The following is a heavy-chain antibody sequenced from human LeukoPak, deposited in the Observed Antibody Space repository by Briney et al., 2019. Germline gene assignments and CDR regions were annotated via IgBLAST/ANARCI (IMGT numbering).Heavy chain of an antibody. CDR3: ARESYLTMATVPFDY. J-gene: IGHJ4*02. V-gene: IGHV4-39*02. CDR1: GGSLSSSSYY. Sequence: PSETLSLTCTVSGGSLSSSSYYWGWIRQPPGEGLEWLGSIYYSGSTYYNPSLKSRVTISVDTSKNQFSLKLSSVTAADTAVYYCARESYLTMATVPFDYWGQGTLVTVSS. D-gene: IGHD5-24*01. CDR2: IYYSGST.